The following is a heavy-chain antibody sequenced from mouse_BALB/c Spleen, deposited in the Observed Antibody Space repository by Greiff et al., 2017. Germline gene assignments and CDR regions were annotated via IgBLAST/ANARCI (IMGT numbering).Heavy chain of an antibody. J-gene: IGHJ2*01. CDR3: TRVYGNHYFDY. Sequence: EVKLVESGTVLARPGASVKMSCKASGYSFTSYWMHWVKQRPGQGLEWIGAIYPGNSDTSYNQKFKGKAKLTAVTSASTAYMELSSLTNEDSAVYYCTRVYGNHYFDYWGQGTTITVSS. V-gene: IGHV1-5*01. CDR1: GYSFTSYW. CDR2: IYPGNSDT. D-gene: IGHD2-1*01.